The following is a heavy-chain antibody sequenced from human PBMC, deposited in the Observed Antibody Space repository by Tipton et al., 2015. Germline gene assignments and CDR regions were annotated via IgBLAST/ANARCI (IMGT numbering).Heavy chain of an antibody. CDR1: GLTSSRYW. CDR3: ARDPESDFWGGYHHAPLGMEV. Sequence: SLRLSCAASGLTSSRYWMHWVRQGPGKGLEWVSRIHSDGSRTNYADSVKCRFTISRDNAKNTVYLQMNSLRAEDTAVYYCARDPESDFWGGYHHAPLGMEVWGQCSTFSVSS. V-gene: IGHV3-74*01. D-gene: IGHD3-3*01. CDR2: IHSDGSRT. J-gene: IGHJ6*02.